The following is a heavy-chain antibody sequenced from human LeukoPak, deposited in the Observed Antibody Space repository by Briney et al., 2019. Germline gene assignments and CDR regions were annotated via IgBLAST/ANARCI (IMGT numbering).Heavy chain of an antibody. D-gene: IGHD3-3*01. CDR2: ISSSSSYI. CDR1: GFTFSSYS. J-gene: IGHJ4*02. CDR3: ARGGITILGVVTLSVDY. Sequence: AGGSLRLSCAASGFTFSSYSMNWVRQAPGKGLEWVSSISSSSSYIYYADSVKGRFTISRDNAKNSLYLQMNSLRAEDTAVYYCARGGITILGVVTLSVDYWGQGTLVTVSS. V-gene: IGHV3-21*01.